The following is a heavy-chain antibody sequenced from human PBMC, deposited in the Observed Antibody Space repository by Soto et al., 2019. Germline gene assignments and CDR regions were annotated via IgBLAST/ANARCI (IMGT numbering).Heavy chain of an antibody. CDR1: GFTFSSYS. CDR2: ISSSSSTI. J-gene: IGHJ6*02. V-gene: IGHV3-48*01. D-gene: IGHD3-10*01. CDR3: AGEDGLRGFSYYYYGMDV. Sequence: GGSLRLSCAASGFTFSSYSMNWVRQAPGKGLEWVSYISSSSSTIYYADSVKGRFTISRDNAKNSLYLQMNSLRAEDTAVYYCAGEDGLRGFSYYYYGMDVWGQGTTVTVSS.